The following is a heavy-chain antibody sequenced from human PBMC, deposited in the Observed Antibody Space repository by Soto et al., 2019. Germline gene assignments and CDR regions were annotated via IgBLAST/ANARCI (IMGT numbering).Heavy chain of an antibody. J-gene: IGHJ6*02. CDR3: ARDSSLVLRFLEWLYGMDV. D-gene: IGHD3-3*01. Sequence: GGSLRLSCAASGFTFSSYAMHWVRQAPGKGLEWVAVISYDGSNKYYADSVKGRFTISRDNSKNTLYLQMNSLRAEDTAVYYCARDSSLVLRFLEWLYGMDVWGQGTTVTVS. CDR1: GFTFSSYA. V-gene: IGHV3-30-3*01. CDR2: ISYDGSNK.